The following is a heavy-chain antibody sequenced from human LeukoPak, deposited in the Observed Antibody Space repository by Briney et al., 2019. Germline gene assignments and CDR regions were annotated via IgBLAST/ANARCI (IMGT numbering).Heavy chain of an antibody. V-gene: IGHV4-59*01. CDR2: IYYSGST. D-gene: IGHD2-15*01. Sequence: SETLSLTCTVSGGSISSYYWSWIRQPPGMGLEWIGYIYYSGSTNYNPSLKSRVTISVDTPKNQFSLKLSSVTAADTAVYYCARGLLGSYAFDIWGQGTMVTVSS. CDR3: ARGLLGSYAFDI. CDR1: GGSISSYY. J-gene: IGHJ3*02.